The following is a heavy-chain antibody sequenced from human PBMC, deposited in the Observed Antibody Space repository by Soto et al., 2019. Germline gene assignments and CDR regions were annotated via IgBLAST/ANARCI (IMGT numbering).Heavy chain of an antibody. CDR3: AKSREQWRNYGMDV. V-gene: IGHV3-23*01. Sequence: EVQLLESGGGLVQPGGSLGLSCAASGFTFSSYAMSWVRQAPGKGLEWVSAISGSGGSTYYADSVKGRFTISRDNSKNTLYLQMNSLRAEDTAVYYCAKSREQWRNYGMDVWGQGTTVTVSS. D-gene: IGHD6-19*01. CDR2: ISGSGGST. J-gene: IGHJ6*02. CDR1: GFTFSSYA.